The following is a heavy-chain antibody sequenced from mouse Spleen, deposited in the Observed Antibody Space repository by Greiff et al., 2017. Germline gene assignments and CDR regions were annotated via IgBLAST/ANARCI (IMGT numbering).Heavy chain of an antibody. CDR2: ISSGGSYT. V-gene: IGHV5-9-3*01. CDR1: GFTFSSYA. CDR3: ARHGEVTGTSFDV. D-gene: IGHD4-1*01. Sequence: EVKLMESGGGLVKPGGSLKLSCAASGFTFSSYAMSWVRQTPEKRLEWVATISSGGSYTYYPDSVKGRFTISRDNAKNTLYLQMSSLRSEDTAMYYCARHGEVTGTSFDVWGAGTTVTVSS. J-gene: IGHJ1*01.